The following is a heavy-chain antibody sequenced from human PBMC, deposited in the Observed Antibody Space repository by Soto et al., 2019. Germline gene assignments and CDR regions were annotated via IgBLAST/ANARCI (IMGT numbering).Heavy chain of an antibody. D-gene: IGHD3-10*01. CDR3: ASSHLYGSGSYYKPQNGYYFDY. V-gene: IGHV4-59*01. Sequence: SETLSLTCTVSGGSISSYYWSWIRQPPGKGLEWIGYIYYSGSTNYNPSLKSRVTISVDTSKNQFSLKLSSVTAADTAVYYCASSHLYGSGSYYKPQNGYYFDYWGQGTLVTVSS. J-gene: IGHJ4*02. CDR2: IYYSGST. CDR1: GGSISSYY.